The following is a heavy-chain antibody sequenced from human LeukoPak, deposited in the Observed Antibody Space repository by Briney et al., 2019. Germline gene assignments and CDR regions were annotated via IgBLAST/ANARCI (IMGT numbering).Heavy chain of an antibody. CDR1: GFTFSTYT. CDR2: ISTSSIYI. Sequence: GGSLRLSCAASGFTFSTYTMNWVRQAPGKGLEWVSSISTSSIYIYYADSLKGRFTISRDNAKNSLYLQMNSLRAEDTAVYYCARGSQITIFGVVFDYWGQGTLVTVSS. D-gene: IGHD3-3*01. V-gene: IGHV3-21*01. J-gene: IGHJ4*02. CDR3: ARGSQITIFGVVFDY.